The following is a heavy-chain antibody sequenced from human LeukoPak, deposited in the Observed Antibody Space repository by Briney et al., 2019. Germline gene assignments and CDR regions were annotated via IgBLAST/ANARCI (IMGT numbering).Heavy chain of an antibody. V-gene: IGHV3-30*03. CDR1: GFTFSSYS. J-gene: IGHJ4*02. D-gene: IGHD3-10*01. CDR3: ARGYGSGSYR. CDR2: ISYDGSTK. Sequence: GGSLRLSCAASGFTFSSYSMNWVRQAPGKGMEWVAVISYDGSTKYYADSVKGQFTISRDNSKNTLYLQMDSLRAEDTAVYYCARGYGSGSYRWGQGTLVTVSS.